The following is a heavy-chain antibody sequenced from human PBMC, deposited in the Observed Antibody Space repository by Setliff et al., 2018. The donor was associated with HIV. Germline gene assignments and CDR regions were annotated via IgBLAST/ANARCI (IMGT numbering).Heavy chain of an antibody. CDR2: ISSSSSTI. D-gene: IGHD3-10*01. CDR3: ARDLGVRGVIA. CDR1: GFTFSSYS. Sequence: GGSLRLSCAASGFTFSSYSMNWVRQAPGKGLEWVSYISSSSSTIYYADSVKGRFTISRDNAKNSLYLQMNSLRAEDTAVYYCARDLGVRGVIAWGQGTLVTVSS. J-gene: IGHJ5*02. V-gene: IGHV3-48*01.